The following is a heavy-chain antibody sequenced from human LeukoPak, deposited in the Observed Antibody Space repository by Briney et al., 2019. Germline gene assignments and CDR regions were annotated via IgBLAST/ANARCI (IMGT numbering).Heavy chain of an antibody. CDR3: ARDYTMTHAFDI. J-gene: IGHJ3*02. CDR2: IYSTGST. Sequence: SETLSLTCTVSGGSMSDYYWSWIRQPPGKGLEWIGYIYSTGSTNYNPSLKSRVTVSVDTSKNQFFLKLSSVTAADTALYYCARDYTMTHAFDIWGQGTLVTVSS. D-gene: IGHD3-22*01. CDR1: GGSMSDYY. V-gene: IGHV4-59*01.